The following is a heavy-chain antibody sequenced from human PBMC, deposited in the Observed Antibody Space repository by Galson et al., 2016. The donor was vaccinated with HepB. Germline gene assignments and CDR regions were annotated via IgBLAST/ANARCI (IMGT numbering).Heavy chain of an antibody. CDR3: ARDGTPLTIYGTAKGGMDV. CDR2: IWYDGSRK. J-gene: IGHJ6*04. D-gene: IGHD1-7*01. Sequence: SLRLSCAASGFNFISHGMHWVRQAPGKGLEWVGVIWYDGSRKLFAGSVKGRFTITRDNSKNTVFLQMTSLRAEDTAVYYCARDGTPLTIYGTAKGGMDVWGRGTTVTVSA. CDR1: GFNFISHG. V-gene: IGHV3-33*01.